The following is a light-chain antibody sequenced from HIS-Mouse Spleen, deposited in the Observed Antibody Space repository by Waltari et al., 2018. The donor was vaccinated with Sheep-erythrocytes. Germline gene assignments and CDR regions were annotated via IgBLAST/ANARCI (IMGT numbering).Light chain of an antibody. CDR1: KSGAKY. Sequence: SYELTQPPSVSVSPRQTASITCPGDKSGAKYACWYQQKPGHSPVLVIYQDSKRPSGIPERFSGSNSGNTATLTISGTQAMDEADYYCQAWDSSTVVFGGGTKLTVL. V-gene: IGLV3-1*01. CDR2: QDS. J-gene: IGLJ2*01. CDR3: QAWDSSTVV.